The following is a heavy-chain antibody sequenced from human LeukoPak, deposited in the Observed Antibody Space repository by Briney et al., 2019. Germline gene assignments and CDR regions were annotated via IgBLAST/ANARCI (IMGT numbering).Heavy chain of an antibody. Sequence: PSETLSLTCAVYGGSFSGYYWSWIRQPPGKGLGWIGEINHSGSTNYNPSLKSRVTISVDTSKNQFSLKLSSVTAADTAVYYCARDLPPADAFDIWGQGTMVTVSS. CDR3: ARDLPPADAFDI. V-gene: IGHV4-34*01. CDR2: INHSGST. CDR1: GGSFSGYY. J-gene: IGHJ3*02.